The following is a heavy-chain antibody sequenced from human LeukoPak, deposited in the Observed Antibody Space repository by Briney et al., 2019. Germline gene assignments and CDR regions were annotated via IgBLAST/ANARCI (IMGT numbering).Heavy chain of an antibody. J-gene: IGHJ5*02. D-gene: IGHD5-18*01. CDR3: SRVLIVTGCFDP. CDR1: GASINSSSYY. CDR2: ISFRGST. Sequence: SSETLSLTCTVSGASINSSSYYWGWIRQAPGKGLECIENISFRGSTFYNPSLKSRVTMVVDTFKTQFSLKLSSVTAADTAVYYCSRVLIVTGCFDPWGQGTLVTVSS. V-gene: IGHV4-39*07.